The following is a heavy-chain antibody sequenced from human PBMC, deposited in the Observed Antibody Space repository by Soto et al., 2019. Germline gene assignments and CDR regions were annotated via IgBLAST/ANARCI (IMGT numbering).Heavy chain of an antibody. J-gene: IGHJ5*02. CDR1: GGSISSSSYY. Sequence: SETLSLTCTVSGGSISSSSYYWGWIRQPPGKGLEWIGSIYYSGSTYYNPSLKSRVTISVDTSKNQFSLKLSSVTAADTAVYYCARHSLGYCSGGSCFRFDPWCQGTLVTVSS. CDR2: IYYSGST. V-gene: IGHV4-39*01. CDR3: ARHSLGYCSGGSCFRFDP. D-gene: IGHD2-15*01.